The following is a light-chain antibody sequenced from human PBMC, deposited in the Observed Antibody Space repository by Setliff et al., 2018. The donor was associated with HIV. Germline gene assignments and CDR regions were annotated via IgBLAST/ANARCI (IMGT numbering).Light chain of an antibody. CDR2: GNN. J-gene: IGLJ1*01. CDR3: QSYDSSLSGSYI. CDR1: SSNIGAGYD. V-gene: IGLV1-40*01. Sequence: QSVLTQPPSVSGAPGQRVTISCTGSSSNIGAGYDVHWYQQLPGTAPKLLIYGNNNRPSGVPDRFSGSKSVTSASLAITGLQAEDEAGYYCQSYDSSLSGSYIFGTGTKV.